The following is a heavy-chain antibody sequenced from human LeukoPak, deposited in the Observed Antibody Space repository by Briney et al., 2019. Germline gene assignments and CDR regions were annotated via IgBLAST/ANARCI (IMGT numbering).Heavy chain of an antibody. D-gene: IGHD1-26*01. Sequence: ASVKVSCKASGYTFTSHGISWVRQAPGQGLEWMGWINPNSGGTNYAQKFQGRVTMTRDTSISTAYMELSRLRSDDTAVYYCARAEYSGSYYVSPFDYWGQGTLVTVSS. CDR3: ARAEYSGSYYVSPFDY. V-gene: IGHV1-2*02. CDR2: INPNSGGT. CDR1: GYTFTSHG. J-gene: IGHJ4*02.